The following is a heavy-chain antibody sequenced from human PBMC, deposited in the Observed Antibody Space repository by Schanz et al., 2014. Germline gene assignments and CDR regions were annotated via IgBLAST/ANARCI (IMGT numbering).Heavy chain of an antibody. Sequence: VQLVESGGGVVKPGGSLRLSCAASGFTFSSYSMNWVRQAPGKGLEWVSSISHSGGSKYYADSVKGRFTISRDNSENTLYLQMNSLSADDTAVFYCAKGMGYCSGGTCYDYYYYGLDVWGQGTTVTVSS. CDR1: GFTFSSYS. J-gene: IGHJ6*02. V-gene: IGHV3-23*04. D-gene: IGHD2-15*01. CDR2: ISHSGGSK. CDR3: AKGMGYCSGGTCYDYYYYGLDV.